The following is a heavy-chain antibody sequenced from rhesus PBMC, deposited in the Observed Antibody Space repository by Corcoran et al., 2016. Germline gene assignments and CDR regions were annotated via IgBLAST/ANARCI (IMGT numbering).Heavy chain of an antibody. CDR3: AANSGSYNWYFDL. J-gene: IGHJ2*01. Sequence: QVQLQESGPGLVKPSETLSLTCAVSGGSLSSSYYYWSWIRPAPGKGLEWIVSISYSGSTSYNPSLKSRVTISRDTSKNQFSLKLSSVTAADTAVYYCAANSGSYNWYFDLWGPGTPITISS. CDR1: GGSLSSSYYY. D-gene: IGHD1-44*02. V-gene: IGHV4-122*02. CDR2: ISYSGST.